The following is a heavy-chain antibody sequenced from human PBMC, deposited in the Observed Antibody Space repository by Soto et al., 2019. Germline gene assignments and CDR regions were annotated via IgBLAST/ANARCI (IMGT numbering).Heavy chain of an antibody. Sequence: QVQLVQSGAEVKRPGASVKVSCEASGYTFTTYDINWVRQASGQGLEWMGCVNPSSGNTVYAQKCHGRVPMTRDTSISTAYMELSSLKSADTAIYYCARASMYIWNDHWGQGTLVTVSS. D-gene: IGHD1-20*01. CDR1: GYTFTTYD. J-gene: IGHJ5*02. V-gene: IGHV1-8*02. CDR3: ARASMYIWNDH. CDR2: VNPSSGNT.